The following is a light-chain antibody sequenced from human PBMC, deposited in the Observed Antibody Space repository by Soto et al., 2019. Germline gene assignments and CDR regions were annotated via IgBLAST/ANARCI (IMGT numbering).Light chain of an antibody. CDR3: NSYTSSRTYV. J-gene: IGLJ1*01. CDR1: SSDGGSYNR. Sequence: QAALTQPPSGSGSPGQSVPIPSTGTSSDGGSYNRVSWYQQPPGTAPKLMIYEVSNRPSGVPDRFSGSKSGNTASLTISGLQPEDEADYYCNSYTSSRTYVFGTGTKVTV. CDR2: EVS. V-gene: IGLV2-18*02.